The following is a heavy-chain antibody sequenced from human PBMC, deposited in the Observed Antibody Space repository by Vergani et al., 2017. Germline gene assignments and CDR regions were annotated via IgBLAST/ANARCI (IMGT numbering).Heavy chain of an antibody. CDR3: AREPLPRSSGWYGIYYYYGMDV. CDR2: INAGNGNT. CDR1: GYTFTSYA. Sequence: QVQLVQSGAEVKKPGASVKVSCKASGYTFTSYAMHWVRQAPGQRLEWMGWINAGNGNTKYSQKFQGRVTITRDTSASTAYMELSSLRSEDTAVYYCAREPLPRSSGWYGIYYYYGMDVWGQGTTVTVSS. J-gene: IGHJ6*02. V-gene: IGHV1-3*01. D-gene: IGHD6-19*01.